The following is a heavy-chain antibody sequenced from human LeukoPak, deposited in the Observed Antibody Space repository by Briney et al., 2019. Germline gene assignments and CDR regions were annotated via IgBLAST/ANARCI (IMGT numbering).Heavy chain of an antibody. CDR3: AKVRGTPYCSNGVCSPYYYYGMDV. CDR1: GFTFGSYW. D-gene: IGHD2-8*01. Sequence: GGSLRLSCAASGFTFGSYWMHWVRQASGKGLEWVSAINSGGGSTYYTDSVKGRFTISRDNSKNTLYLQMNSLRAEDTAVFYCAKVRGTPYCSNGVCSPYYYYGMDVWGQGTTVTVSS. V-gene: IGHV3-23*01. J-gene: IGHJ6*02. CDR2: INSGGGST.